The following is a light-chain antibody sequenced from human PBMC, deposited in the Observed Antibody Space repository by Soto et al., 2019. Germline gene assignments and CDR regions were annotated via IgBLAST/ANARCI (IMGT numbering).Light chain of an antibody. V-gene: IGKV3-11*01. Sequence: DIVMMQSPGTLFVSPGERDTLSCRAGQGVTTNFAWYQQKSGQSPRLLIYDVSIRATGVPARFSGTGSETDFTLTISSLEAEDFAIYYCQQRSNWPPITFGQGTRLEI. J-gene: IGKJ5*01. CDR2: DVS. CDR3: QQRSNWPPIT. CDR1: QGVTTN.